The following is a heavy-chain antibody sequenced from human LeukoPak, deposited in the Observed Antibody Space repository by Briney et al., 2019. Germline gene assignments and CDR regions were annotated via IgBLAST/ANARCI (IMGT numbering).Heavy chain of an antibody. J-gene: IGHJ6*03. CDR2: ISWNSGSI. V-gene: IGHV3-9*03. CDR1: GFTFDDYA. D-gene: IGHD4-11*01. CDR3: AKDNSNSPYYYYYMDV. Sequence: GRSLRLSCAASGFTFDDYAMHWVRQAPGKGLEWVSGISWNSGSIGYADSAKGRFTISRDNAKNSLYLQMNSLRAEDMALYYCAKDNSNSPYYYYYMDVWGKGTTVTVSS.